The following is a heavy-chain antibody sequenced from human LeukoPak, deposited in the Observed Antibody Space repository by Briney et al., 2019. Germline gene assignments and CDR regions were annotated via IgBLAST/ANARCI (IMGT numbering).Heavy chain of an antibody. V-gene: IGHV3-7*01. J-gene: IGHJ4*02. CDR3: ARVGYCSGGSCYRLYYFDY. CDR1: GFTFSSYW. CDR2: IKQDGSEK. Sequence: GGSLRLSCAASGFTFSSYWMSWVRQAPGKGLDWVANIKQDGSEKYYVDSVKGRFTISRDNAKNSLYLQMNSLRAEDTAVYYCARVGYCSGGSCYRLYYFDYWGQGTLVTVSS. D-gene: IGHD2-15*01.